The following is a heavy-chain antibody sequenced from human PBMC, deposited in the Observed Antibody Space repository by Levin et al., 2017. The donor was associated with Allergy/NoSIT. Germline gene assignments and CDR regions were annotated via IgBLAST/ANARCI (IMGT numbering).Heavy chain of an antibody. CDR1: GGSISSYY. D-gene: IGHD3-3*01. V-gene: IGHV4-59*01. CDR3: ARVHPAYYDFWSGYYYYYGMDV. CDR2: IYYSGST. Sequence: SCTVSGGSISSYYWSWIRQPPGKGLEWIGYIYYSGSTNYNPSLKSRVTISVDTSKNQFSLKLSSVTAADTAVYYCARVHPAYYDFWSGYYYYYGMDVWGQGTTVTVSS. J-gene: IGHJ6*02.